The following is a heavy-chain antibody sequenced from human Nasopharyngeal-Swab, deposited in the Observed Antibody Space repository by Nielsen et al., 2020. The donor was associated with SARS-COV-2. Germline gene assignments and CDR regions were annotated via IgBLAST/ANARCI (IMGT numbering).Heavy chain of an antibody. CDR3: VGHSSTGTYAFAN. CDR1: GYSFATYW. CDR2: IDPSDSYS. J-gene: IGHJ4*02. Sequence: GESLKISCKASGYSFATYWITWVRQMSGKGLEWMGRIDPSDSYSMYSPSFQGHVTLSADKSTSTAFLEWSSLKASDTAMYYCVGHSSTGTYAFANWGQGTLVTVSS. V-gene: IGHV5-10-1*01. D-gene: IGHD1-1*01.